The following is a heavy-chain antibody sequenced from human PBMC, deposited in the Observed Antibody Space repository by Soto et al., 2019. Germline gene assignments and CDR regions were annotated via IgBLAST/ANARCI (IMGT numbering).Heavy chain of an antibody. Sequence: GESLKISCKGSGYSFTSYWISWVRQMPGKGLEWMGRIDPSDSYTNYSPSFQGHDTISADKSISTAYLQWSSLKASDTAMYYCARRDCSSTSCYSYGSYYYYYGMDVWGQGTTVTVSS. V-gene: IGHV5-10-1*01. CDR1: GYSFTSYW. D-gene: IGHD2-2*01. CDR3: ARRDCSSTSCYSYGSYYYYYGMDV. J-gene: IGHJ6*02. CDR2: IDPSDSYT.